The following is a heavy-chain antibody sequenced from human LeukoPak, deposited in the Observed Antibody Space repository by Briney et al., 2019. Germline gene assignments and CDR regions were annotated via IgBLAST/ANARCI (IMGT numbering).Heavy chain of an antibody. V-gene: IGHV3-49*04. CDR2: IRSKPYGGTT. Sequence: PGGSLRLSCTPSGFTFGDYGVNWVRQAPGKGLEWVGFIRSKPYGGTTEYAASVKGRFTISRDDSKSIAYLQMKSLQTEDIAVYFCTRIRMQKPLDYWGQGTLVTVSS. CDR3: TRIRMQKPLDY. D-gene: IGHD2-8*01. J-gene: IGHJ4*02. CDR1: GFTFGDYG.